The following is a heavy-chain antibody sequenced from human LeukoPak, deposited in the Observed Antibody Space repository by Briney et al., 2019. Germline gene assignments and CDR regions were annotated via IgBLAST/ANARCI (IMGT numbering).Heavy chain of an antibody. Sequence: PGRSLRLSCAASGFTFNSYVMHWVRQAPGKGLEWVAAISYDGSNKYYADSVKGRFTISRDNSENTLYLQMNSLRAEDTAVYYCAKVTSSGWYSLDYWGQGTLVTVSS. V-gene: IGHV3-30*18. CDR1: GFTFNSYV. D-gene: IGHD6-19*01. CDR3: AKVTSSGWYSLDY. CDR2: ISYDGSNK. J-gene: IGHJ4*02.